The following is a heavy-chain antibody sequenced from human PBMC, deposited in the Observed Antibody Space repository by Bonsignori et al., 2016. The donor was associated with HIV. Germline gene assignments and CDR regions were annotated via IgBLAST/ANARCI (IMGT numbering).Heavy chain of an antibody. Sequence: GGSLRLSCAASGFTFNNYEMNWVRQAPGKGLEWISYISSSGSIIYYVDSVKGRFTISRDNAKNSLYLQMNSLRAEDTAIYYCARGSGTGWYRGTHFDYWGQATLVTVSS. V-gene: IGHV3-48*03. CDR3: ARGSGTGWYRGTHFDY. CDR2: ISSSGSII. CDR1: GFTFNNYE. D-gene: IGHD6-19*01. J-gene: IGHJ4*02.